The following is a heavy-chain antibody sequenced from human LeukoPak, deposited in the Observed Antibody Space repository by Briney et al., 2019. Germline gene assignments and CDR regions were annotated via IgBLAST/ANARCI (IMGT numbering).Heavy chain of an antibody. D-gene: IGHD5-18*01. J-gene: IGHJ4*02. V-gene: IGHV4-39*01. Sequence: SETLFLTCTVSGGSISSSSYYWGWIRQPPGKGLEWIGSIYYSGSTYYNPSLKSRVTISVDTSKNQFSLKLSSVTAADTAVYYCASRQLWSTPPVPEADYWGQGTLVTVSS. CDR2: IYYSGST. CDR1: GGSISSSSYY. CDR3: ASRQLWSTPPVPEADY.